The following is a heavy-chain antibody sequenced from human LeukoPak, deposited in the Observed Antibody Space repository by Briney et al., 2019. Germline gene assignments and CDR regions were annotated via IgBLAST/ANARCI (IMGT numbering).Heavy chain of an antibody. CDR1: GGSISSGGYS. CDR3: ARAGSSSGLWYFDL. V-gene: IGHV4-30-2*01. J-gene: IGHJ2*01. D-gene: IGHD1-26*01. Sequence: HPSETLSLTCAVSGGSISSGGYSWSWIRQPPGKGLEWIGYIYHSGSTYYNPSLKSRVTISVDRSKNQFSLKLSSVTAADTAVYYCARAGSSSGLWYFDLWGRGTLVTVSS. CDR2: IYHSGST.